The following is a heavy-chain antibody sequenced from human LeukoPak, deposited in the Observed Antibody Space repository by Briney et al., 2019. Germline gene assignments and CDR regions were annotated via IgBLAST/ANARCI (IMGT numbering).Heavy chain of an antibody. V-gene: IGHV1-8*03. CDR2: MNPNSGNT. CDR3: ARDRAAAGTEFDY. D-gene: IGHD6-13*01. J-gene: IGHJ4*02. CDR1: GYTFTSYD. Sequence: GASVKVSCKASGYTFTSYDINWVRQATGQGLEWMGWMNPNSGNTGYAQKFQGRVTITRNTSISTAYMELSSLRSEDTAVYYCARDRAAAGTEFDYWGQGTLVTVSS.